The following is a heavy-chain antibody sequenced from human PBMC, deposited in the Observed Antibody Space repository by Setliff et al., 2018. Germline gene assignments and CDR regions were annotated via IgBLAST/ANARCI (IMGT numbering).Heavy chain of an antibody. D-gene: IGHD3-3*01. CDR2: INHSGST. V-gene: IGHV4-34*01. J-gene: IGHJ5*02. CDR1: GGSFSGYY. CDR3: AREDKGYYDFWSGYYEDYIPHGGFDP. Sequence: ASETLSLTCAVYGGSFSGYYWSWIRQPPGKGLEWIGEINHSGSTNYNPSLKSRVTISVDTSKNQFSLKLSSVTAADTAVYYCAREDKGYYDFWSGYYEDYIPHGGFDPWGQGTLVTVSS.